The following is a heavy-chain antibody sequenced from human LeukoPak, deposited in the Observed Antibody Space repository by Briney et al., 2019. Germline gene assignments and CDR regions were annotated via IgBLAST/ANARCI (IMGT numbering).Heavy chain of an antibody. CDR1: GFTFSSYA. CDR3: ARGGPRAYDAFDI. J-gene: IGHJ3*02. CDR2: ISSNGGST. V-gene: IGHV3-64*01. Sequence: PGGSLRLSCAASGFTFSSYAMHWVRQAPGKGLEYVSAISSNGGSTYYANSVKGRFTISRDNSKNTVYLQMGSLRAEDMAVYYCARGGPRAYDAFDIWGQGTMDTVSS.